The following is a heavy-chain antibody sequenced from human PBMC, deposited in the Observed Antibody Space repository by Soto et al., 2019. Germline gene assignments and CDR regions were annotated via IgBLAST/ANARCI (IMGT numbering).Heavy chain of an antibody. CDR2: IDSDDGTT. V-gene: IGHV3-11*01. Sequence: GGSLRLSCTASGFDFGDYYMSWIRQAPGKGLEWVSYIDSDDGTTYYTDSVKGRFTVSRDNAKNSLYLQMNSLRVEDTALYYCVRPYYSSSWFPFDRWGQGTLVTVSS. CDR1: GFDFGDYY. D-gene: IGHD6-13*01. CDR3: VRPYYSSSWFPFDR. J-gene: IGHJ4*02.